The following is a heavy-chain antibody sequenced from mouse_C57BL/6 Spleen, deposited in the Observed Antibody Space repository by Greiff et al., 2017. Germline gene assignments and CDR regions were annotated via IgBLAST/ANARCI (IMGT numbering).Heavy chain of an antibody. CDR1: GYTFTSYW. Sequence: VKLQQPGAELVKPGASVKMSCKASGYTFTSYWITWVKQRPGQGLEWIGDIYPGSGSTNYNEKFKSKATLTVDTSSSTAYMQLSSLTSEDSAVYDCGGITTVDWYFDVWGTGTTVTVSS. J-gene: IGHJ1*03. CDR3: GGITTVDWYFDV. D-gene: IGHD1-1*01. CDR2: IYPGSGST. V-gene: IGHV1-55*01.